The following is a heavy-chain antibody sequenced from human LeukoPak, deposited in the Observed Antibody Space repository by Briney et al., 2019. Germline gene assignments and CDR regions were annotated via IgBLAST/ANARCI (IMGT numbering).Heavy chain of an antibody. CDR1: GFTFSDYY. D-gene: IGHD3-22*01. J-gene: IGHJ4*02. V-gene: IGHV3-11*01. CDR3: ARTYYYDSSGYYYDY. Sequence: GGSLRLSCAASGFTFSDYYMSWIRQAPGKGLEWVSYISSSGSTIYYADSVKGRFTISRDNAKSSLYLQMNSLRAEDTAVYYCARTYYYDSSGYYYDYWGQGTLVTVSS. CDR2: ISSSGSTI.